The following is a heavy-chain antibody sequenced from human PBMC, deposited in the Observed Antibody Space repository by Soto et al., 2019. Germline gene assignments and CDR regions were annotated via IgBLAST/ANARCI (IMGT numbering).Heavy chain of an antibody. J-gene: IGHJ1*01. Sequence: ASVKVSCKASGGTFSSYAISWVRQAPGQGLEWMGGIIPIFGTANYAQKFQGRVTITADESTSTAYMELSSLRSEDTAVYYCAREPKGRQYSSSYWGQGTLVTVSS. V-gene: IGHV1-69*13. D-gene: IGHD6-6*01. CDR2: IIPIFGTA. CDR1: GGTFSSYA. CDR3: AREPKGRQYSSSY.